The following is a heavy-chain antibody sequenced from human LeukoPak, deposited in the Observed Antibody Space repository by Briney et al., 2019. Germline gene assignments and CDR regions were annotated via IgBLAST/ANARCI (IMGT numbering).Heavy chain of an antibody. Sequence: GGSLRLSCAASGFTFSTYGMHWVRQAPGKGLEWVAFIRNDGSYKYYADSVKGRFTISRDNSKNTLYLQRNSLRNEDTAVYYCAKVTVTTSIIDYWGQGTLVTVSS. CDR2: IRNDGSYK. CDR3: AKVTVTTSIIDY. D-gene: IGHD4-17*01. CDR1: GFTFSTYG. J-gene: IGHJ4*02. V-gene: IGHV3-30*02.